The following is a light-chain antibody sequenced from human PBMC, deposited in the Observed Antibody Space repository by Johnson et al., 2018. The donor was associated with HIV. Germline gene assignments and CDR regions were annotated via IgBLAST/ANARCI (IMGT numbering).Light chain of an antibody. V-gene: IGLV1-51*02. CDR2: ENN. CDR3: GPWDTSLSAFV. J-gene: IGLJ1*01. Sequence: QPVLTQPPSVSAAPGQKVTISCSGSSSNIGNNYVSWYQQLPGTAPKLLIYENNKRPLGIPDRFSGSKSGTSATLGITGLQTGDEADFYCGPWDTSLSAFVFGTGTKLTV. CDR1: SSNIGNNY.